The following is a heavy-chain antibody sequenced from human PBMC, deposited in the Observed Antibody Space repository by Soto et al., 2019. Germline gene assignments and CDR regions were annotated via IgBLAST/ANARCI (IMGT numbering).Heavy chain of an antibody. D-gene: IGHD6-6*01. CDR3: ARGVGASSSLFWSPSYYYYVMDV. V-gene: IGHV3-48*02. J-gene: IGHJ6*02. CDR1: GFTFSSYS. Sequence: PGGSLRLSCAASGFTFSSYSMNWVRQAPGKGLEWVSYISSSSSTIYYADSVKGRFTISRDNAKNSLYLQMNSLRDEDTAVYYCARGVGASSSLFWSPSYYYYVMDVSGQGTKVTVSS. CDR2: ISSSSSTI.